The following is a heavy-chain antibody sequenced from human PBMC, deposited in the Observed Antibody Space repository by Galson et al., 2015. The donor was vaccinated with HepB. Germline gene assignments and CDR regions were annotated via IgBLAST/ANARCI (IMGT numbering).Heavy chain of an antibody. CDR2: IYPGDSDT. V-gene: IGHV5-51*03. CDR1: GYSFTTNW. Sequence: QSGAEVKKPGESLKISCKGSGYSFTTNWIGWVRQMPGKGLEWIGIIYPGDSDTRYSPSFQGHVTVSVDKSISTAYLQWSSLKASDTAIFYCARLIKGSTYNTPHWYFDLWGRGTLVTVSS. CDR3: ARLIKGSTYNTPHWYFDL. J-gene: IGHJ2*01. D-gene: IGHD1-14*01.